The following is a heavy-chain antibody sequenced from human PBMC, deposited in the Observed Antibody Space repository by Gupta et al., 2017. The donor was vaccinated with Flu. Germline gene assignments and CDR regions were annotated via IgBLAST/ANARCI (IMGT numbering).Heavy chain of an antibody. Sequence: EVQLVESGGGLVQPGRSLRLSCAASGFTTGTSAISWVPQAPGKGLQWVSFIRTKPDGEDTQHAASVKGRFTISRDDSKNIAYLQVSSLTSEDTATYYCTREHDVGIFPVVDPFDYWGPGTLVTVSS. J-gene: IGHJ4*02. V-gene: IGHV3-49*04. CDR1: GFTTGTSA. CDR3: TREHDVGIFPVVDPFDY. CDR2: IRTKPDGEDT. D-gene: IGHD3-3*01.